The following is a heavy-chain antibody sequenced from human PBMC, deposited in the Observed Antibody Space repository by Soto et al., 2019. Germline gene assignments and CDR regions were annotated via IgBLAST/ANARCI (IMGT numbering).Heavy chain of an antibody. D-gene: IGHD3-16*01. CDR1: GFTFSSYG. CDR3: ARGNHHLWLREIESWFDP. J-gene: IGHJ5*02. CDR2: ISYDGSNK. Sequence: QVQLVESGGGVVQPGRSLRLSCAASGFTFSSYGLHWVRQAPGKGLEWLAVISYDGSNKYYADSVKGRFTISRDNSKNSFDLQMNSLRAEDTAVYYCARGNHHLWLREIESWFDPWGQGTLVTGSS. V-gene: IGHV3-30*03.